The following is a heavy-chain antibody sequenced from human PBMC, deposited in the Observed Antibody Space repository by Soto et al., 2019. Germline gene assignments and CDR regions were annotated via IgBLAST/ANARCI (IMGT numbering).Heavy chain of an antibody. J-gene: IGHJ4*02. Sequence: EVQLVESGGGWVQSGGSLRLSCAASGFTVSSNYMSWVRQAPGKGLEWVSIIYSGGSTYYADSVKGRFTISRDNSKNTMYLQMNSLRVEDTAVYYCARIFDGNYFTYWGQGTLVTVSS. V-gene: IGHV3-66*01. D-gene: IGHD3-9*01. CDR1: GFTVSSNY. CDR2: IYSGGST. CDR3: ARIFDGNYFTY.